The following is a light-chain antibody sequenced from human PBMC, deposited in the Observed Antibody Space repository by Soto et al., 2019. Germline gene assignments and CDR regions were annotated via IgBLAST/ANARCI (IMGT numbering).Light chain of an antibody. J-gene: IGKJ1*01. CDR3: QQYNSYRA. Sequence: DIQMTQSPSTLSASVGDRVTITCRASQSISSWLAWYQQKPGKAHKLLIYKASSLESGVPSRFSGSGSGTDFTLTISSLQPDDFATYYCQQYNSYRAFGQGTKVEI. CDR2: KAS. V-gene: IGKV1-5*03. CDR1: QSISSW.